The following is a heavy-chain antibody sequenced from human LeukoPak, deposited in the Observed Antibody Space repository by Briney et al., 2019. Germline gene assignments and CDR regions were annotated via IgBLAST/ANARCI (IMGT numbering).Heavy chain of an antibody. CDR3: ARGRGSSWYYFDS. J-gene: IGHJ4*02. V-gene: IGHV4-4*07. Sequence: SETLSLTCTVSGGSITTYYWSWVRQPAGKGLEWIGRIYASGNTNYNPSLKGRVTMTVDTSKNQFSLNLSSVTAADTAVYYCARGRGSSWYYFDSWGQGTLVTVSS. CDR2: IYASGNT. CDR1: GGSITTYY. D-gene: IGHD6-13*01.